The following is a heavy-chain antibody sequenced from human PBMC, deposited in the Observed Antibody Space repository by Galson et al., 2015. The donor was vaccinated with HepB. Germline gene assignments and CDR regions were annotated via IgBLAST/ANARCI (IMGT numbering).Heavy chain of an antibody. CDR3: ATLVVVAAKDY. CDR2: ISSGGDSI. V-gene: IGHV3-48*03. Sequence: SLRLSCAASGFSFSSYEMNWVRQAPGKGLEWVSYISSGGDSIYHADSVKGRFSISRDNDKKSLYLQMNGLRAEDTAVYYCATLVVVAAKDYWGQGTLVTVSS. J-gene: IGHJ4*02. CDR1: GFSFSSYE. D-gene: IGHD2-15*01.